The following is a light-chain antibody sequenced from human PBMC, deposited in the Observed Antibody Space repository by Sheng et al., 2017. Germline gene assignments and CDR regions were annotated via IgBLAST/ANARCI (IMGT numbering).Light chain of an antibody. V-gene: IGKV1-39*01. CDR2: AAS. CDR3: QQSYSTPFT. Sequence: DIQMTQSPSSLSASVGDRVTITCRASQSISSYLNWYQHKPGKAPNLLIYAASTLQGGVPSRFSGSGSGTHFSLTISSLQPEDFATYYCQQSYSTPFTFGPGTKVDIK. J-gene: IGKJ3*01. CDR1: QSISSY.